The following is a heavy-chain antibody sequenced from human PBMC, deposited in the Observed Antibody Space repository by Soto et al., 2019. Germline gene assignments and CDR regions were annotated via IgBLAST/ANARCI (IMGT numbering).Heavy chain of an antibody. CDR1: GYTLTELS. D-gene: IGHD4-17*01. CDR3: ARGLAVTTSVDAFDI. Sequence: ASVKVSCKVSGYTLTELSMQWVRQAPGKGLEWMGGMDPEDGETGYAQKFQGRVTMTRNTSISTAYMELSSLRSEDTAVYYCARGLAVTTSVDAFDIWGQGTMVTVSS. V-gene: IGHV1-24*01. J-gene: IGHJ3*02. CDR2: MDPEDGET.